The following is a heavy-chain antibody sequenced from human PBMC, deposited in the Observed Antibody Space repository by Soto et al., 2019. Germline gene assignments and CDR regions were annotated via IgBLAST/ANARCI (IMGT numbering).Heavy chain of an antibody. D-gene: IGHD2-15*01. CDR3: AKGLGVGDIVVVVAATPFDY. CDR1: GFTFSSYA. CDR2: ISGSGGST. J-gene: IGHJ4*02. Sequence: EVQLLESGGGLVQPGGSLRLSCAASGFTFSSYAMSWVRQAPGKGLEWVSAISGSGGSTYYADSVKGRFTISRDNSKNTLYLQMNSLRAEDTAVYYCAKGLGVGDIVVVVAATPFDYWGQGTLVTVSS. V-gene: IGHV3-23*01.